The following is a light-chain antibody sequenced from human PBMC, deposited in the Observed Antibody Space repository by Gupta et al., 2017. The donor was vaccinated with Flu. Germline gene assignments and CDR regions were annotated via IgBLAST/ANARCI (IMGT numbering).Light chain of an antibody. CDR3: QQYYSAPWT. CDR1: QSVLYSSNNKNY. CDR2: WAS. Sequence: SLGERATINCKSSQSVLYSSNNKNYLAWYQQKPGQPPKLLIYWASTRESGVPDRFSGSGSGTDFTLTISSLQAEDVAVYYCQQYYSAPWTFGQGTTVEIK. J-gene: IGKJ1*01. V-gene: IGKV4-1*01.